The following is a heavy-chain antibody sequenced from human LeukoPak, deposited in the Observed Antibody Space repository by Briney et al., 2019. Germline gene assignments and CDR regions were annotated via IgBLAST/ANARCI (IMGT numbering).Heavy chain of an antibody. CDR3: ARVKGY. J-gene: IGHJ4*02. CDR1: GGSFSGYY. Sequence: SETLSLTCAVYGGSFSGYYWSWIRQPPGKGLEWIGEINHSGSTNYNPSLKSRVTISVDTSKNQFSLKLSSVTAADTAVYYCARVKGYWGQGTLVTVSP. CDR2: INHSGST. V-gene: IGHV4-34*01.